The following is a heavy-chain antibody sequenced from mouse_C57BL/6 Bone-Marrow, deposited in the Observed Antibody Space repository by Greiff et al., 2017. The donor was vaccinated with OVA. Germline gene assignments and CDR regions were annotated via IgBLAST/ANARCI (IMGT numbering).Heavy chain of an antibody. V-gene: IGHV1-9*01. CDR1: GYTFTGYW. Sequence: QVQLQQSGAELMKPGASVKLSCKATGYTFTGYWIEWVKQRPGHGLEWIGEILPGSGSTNYNEKFKSKATLTVDTSSSTAYMQLSSLTSEDSAVYYCAKGGISLRYCYAMDYWGQGTSVTVSS. CDR2: ILPGSGST. D-gene: IGHD1-1*01. CDR3: AKGGISLRYCYAMDY. J-gene: IGHJ4*01.